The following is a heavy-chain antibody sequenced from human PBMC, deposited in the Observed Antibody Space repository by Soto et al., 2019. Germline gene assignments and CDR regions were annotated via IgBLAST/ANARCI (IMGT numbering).Heavy chain of an antibody. Sequence: EVQLVESGGGLVQPGGSLRLSCAASGFTLSNYWMTWVRQAPGKGLEWVANIKQDGSEKYYVDSVKGRFTISRDNAKNSLSLQMNSLRAEDTAVYYCARDDVALDYWGQGPLVTVSS. D-gene: IGHD5-12*01. CDR1: GFTLSNYW. CDR3: ARDDVALDY. CDR2: IKQDGSEK. V-gene: IGHV3-7*01. J-gene: IGHJ4*02.